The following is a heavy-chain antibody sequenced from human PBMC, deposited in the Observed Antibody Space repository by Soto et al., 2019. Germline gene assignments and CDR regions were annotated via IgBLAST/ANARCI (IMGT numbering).Heavy chain of an antibody. CDR2: TYYRSKWYN. V-gene: IGHV6-1*01. J-gene: IGHJ4*02. CDR3: ARGDGTGLYRSGWSPQF. CDR1: GDSVSSNSSA. D-gene: IGHD6-13*01. Sequence: SQTFSLTCAISGDSVSSNSSAWNWIRQSPSRGLEWLGRTYYRSKWYNDYAVSVKSRITINPDTSKNQSSLQLNSVTPDDTALYFCARGDGTGLYRSGWSPQFWGQGTLVTVSS.